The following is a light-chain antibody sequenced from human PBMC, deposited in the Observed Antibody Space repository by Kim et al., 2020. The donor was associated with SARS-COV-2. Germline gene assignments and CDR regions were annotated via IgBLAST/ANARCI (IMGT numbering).Light chain of an antibody. CDR1: QDIRNY. CDR3: QQYDNLPRT. Sequence: SASVGDRVTLTCQASQDIRNYLNWYQQKPGKAPTLLIYDASNLETGVPSRFSGSGSGTDFTFYISSLQPEDIATYFCQQYDNLPRTFGGGTKVEI. V-gene: IGKV1-33*01. CDR2: DAS. J-gene: IGKJ4*01.